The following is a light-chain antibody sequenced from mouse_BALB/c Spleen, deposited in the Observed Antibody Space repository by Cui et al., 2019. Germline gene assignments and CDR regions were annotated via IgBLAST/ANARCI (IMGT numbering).Light chain of an antibody. Sequence: IVLTQSPALMSASPGEKVTMTCSASSSVSYMYWYQQKPRSSPKPWIYLTSNLASGVPARFSGSGSGTSYSLTISSMEAEDAATYYCQQWSSNPLTFSAGTKLELK. CDR2: LTS. V-gene: IGKV4-68*01. J-gene: IGKJ5*01. CDR1: SSVSY. CDR3: QQWSSNPLT.